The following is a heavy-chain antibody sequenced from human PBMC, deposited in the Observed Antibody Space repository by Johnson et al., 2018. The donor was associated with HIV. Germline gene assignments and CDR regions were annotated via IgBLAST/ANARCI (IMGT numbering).Heavy chain of an antibody. J-gene: IGHJ3*02. CDR2: ISYDGSNK. CDR3: ARGLGAAAGAFDI. Sequence: QVQLVESGGGVVQPGRSLRLSCAASGFTFSSYAMHWVRQAPGKGLEWVGVISYDGSNKYYADSVKGRFTISRDNSKNTLYLQMNSLRAEDTAVYYCARGLGAAAGAFDIWGQGTMVTVSS. V-gene: IGHV3-30-3*01. CDR1: GFTFSSYA. D-gene: IGHD6-13*01.